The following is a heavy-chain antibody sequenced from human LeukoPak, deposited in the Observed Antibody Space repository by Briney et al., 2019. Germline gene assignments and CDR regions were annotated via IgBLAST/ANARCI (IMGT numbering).Heavy chain of an antibody. V-gene: IGHV4-30-4*08. CDR1: GGSISSGDYY. CDR3: ARVEWVTTSPNWFDP. CDR2: IYYSGST. D-gene: IGHD4-17*01. Sequence: SQTLSLTCTVSGGSISSGDYYWSWIRQPPGKGLEWIGYIYYSGSTYYNPSLESRVTISVDTSKNQFSLKLSSVTAADTAVYYCARVEWVTTSPNWFDPWGQGTLVTVSS. J-gene: IGHJ5*02.